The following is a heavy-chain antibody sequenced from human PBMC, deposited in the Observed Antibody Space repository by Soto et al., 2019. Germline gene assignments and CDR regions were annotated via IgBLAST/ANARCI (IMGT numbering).Heavy chain of an antibody. CDR1: GGTFSSYA. CDR2: IIPIFGTA. J-gene: IGHJ4*02. CDR3: ARGWGYDSYTYYYAY. V-gene: IGHV1-69*13. D-gene: IGHD3-22*01. Sequence: SVKVSCKASGGTFSSYAISWVRQAPGQGLEWMGGIIPIFGTANYAQKFQGRVTITADESTSTAYMELSRLRSEDTAVYYCARGWGYDSYTYYYAYWGQGTLVTFSS.